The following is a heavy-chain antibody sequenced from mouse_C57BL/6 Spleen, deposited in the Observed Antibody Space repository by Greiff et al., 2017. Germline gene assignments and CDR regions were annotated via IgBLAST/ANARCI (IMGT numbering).Heavy chain of an antibody. CDR3: ARRVGPYYFDD. J-gene: IGHJ2*01. CDR2: INPNNGGT. Sequence: EVKLQQSGPELVKPGASVKISCKASGYTFTDHYMNWVKQSHGKSLEWIGDINPNNGGTSYNQKFKGKATLTVDKSSSTAYMELRSLTSEDSAVYYCARRVGPYYFDDWGQGTTLTVSS. D-gene: IGHD4-1*01. CDR1: GYTFTDHY. V-gene: IGHV1-26*01.